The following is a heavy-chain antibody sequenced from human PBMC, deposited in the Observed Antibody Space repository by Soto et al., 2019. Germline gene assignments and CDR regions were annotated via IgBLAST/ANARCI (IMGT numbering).Heavy chain of an antibody. Sequence: SETLSLTCTVSGGSISSNYWTRIRQPPGKGLEWIGYVYTSGTTNYNPSLKSRVTMSVDTSKNQFSLKLSSVTAADTALYYCARGQGSSSWSYYGMDVWGQGTTVTVSS. CDR1: GGSISSNY. D-gene: IGHD6-13*01. CDR3: ARGQGSSSWSYYGMDV. V-gene: IGHV4-4*08. J-gene: IGHJ6*02. CDR2: VYTSGTT.